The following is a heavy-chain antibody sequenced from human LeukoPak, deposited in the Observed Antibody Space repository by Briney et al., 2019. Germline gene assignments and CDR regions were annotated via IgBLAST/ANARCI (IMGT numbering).Heavy chain of an antibody. V-gene: IGHV1-2*02. CDR1: GYTFTRYY. J-gene: IGHJ5*02. CDR2: INPNSSGT. D-gene: IGHD3-22*01. CDR3: ARARPTRDYDDSSHNWFDP. Sequence: ASLKVSCKASGYTFTRYYMHWVRQAPGQGLEWMGWINPNSSGTNYAQKFQGRVTMTRDTSISTAYMELSRLRSDDTAVYYCARARPTRDYDDSSHNWFDPWGQGTLVTVSS.